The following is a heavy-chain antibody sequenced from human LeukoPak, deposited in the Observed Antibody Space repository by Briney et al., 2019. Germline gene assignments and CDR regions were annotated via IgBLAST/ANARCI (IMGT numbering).Heavy chain of an antibody. D-gene: IGHD2-2*01. J-gene: IGHJ6*02. Sequence: GGSLRLSCAASGFTFSSYSMNWVRQAPGKGLEWVSSISSSSSYIYYADSVKGRFTISRDNAKNSLYLQVNSLRAEDTAVYYCARDRYCSSTSCYEDYYYYGTDVWGQGTTVTVSS. CDR2: ISSSSSYI. CDR3: ARDRYCSSTSCYEDYYYYGTDV. CDR1: GFTFSSYS. V-gene: IGHV3-21*01.